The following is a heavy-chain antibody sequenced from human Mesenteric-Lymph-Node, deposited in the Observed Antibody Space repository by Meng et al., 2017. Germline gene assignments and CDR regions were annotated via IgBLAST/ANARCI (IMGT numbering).Heavy chain of an antibody. CDR1: GGSFSGYY. D-gene: IGHD3-10*01. V-gene: IGHV4-34*01. J-gene: IGHJ5*02. Sequence: SETLSLTCAVYGGSFSGYYWSWIRQPPGKGLEWIGEINHSGSTNYNPSLKSRVTISVDTSKNQFSLKLSSVTAADAAVYYCARAIKTVVRGVSNGGWFDPWGQGTLVTVSS. CDR3: ARAIKTVVRGVSNGGWFDP. CDR2: INHSGST.